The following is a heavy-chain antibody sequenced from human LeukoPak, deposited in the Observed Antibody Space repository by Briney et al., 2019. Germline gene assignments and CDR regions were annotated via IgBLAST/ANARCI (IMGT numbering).Heavy chain of an antibody. CDR1: GYTYTGYY. D-gene: IGHD4-23*01. J-gene: IGHJ4*02. CDR3: ASVNSEVDY. V-gene: IGHV1-2*02. Sequence: ASVKVFCEASGYTYTGYYMHWVRQAPGQGHEWMGWINPNSGGTNYAQKFQGRVTMTSDTSISTAYMELSRLRSDDTAVYYCASVNSEVDYWGQGTLVTVSS. CDR2: INPNSGGT.